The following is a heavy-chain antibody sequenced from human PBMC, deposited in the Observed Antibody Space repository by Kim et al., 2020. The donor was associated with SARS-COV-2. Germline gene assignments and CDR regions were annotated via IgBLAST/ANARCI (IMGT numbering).Heavy chain of an antibody. CDR2: IYYSGST. Sequence: SETLSLTCTVSGGSISSGGYYWSWIRQHPGKGLEWIGYIYYSGSTYYNPSLKSRVTISVDTSKNQFSLKLSSVTAADTAEYYCARVSSSWYEEDYFDYWGQGTLVTVSS. J-gene: IGHJ4*02. D-gene: IGHD6-13*01. CDR1: GGSISSGGYY. V-gene: IGHV4-31*03. CDR3: ARVSSSWYEEDYFDY.